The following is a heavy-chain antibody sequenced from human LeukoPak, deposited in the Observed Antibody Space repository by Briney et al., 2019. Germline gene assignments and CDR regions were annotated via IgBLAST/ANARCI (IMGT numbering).Heavy chain of an antibody. J-gene: IGHJ5*02. V-gene: IGHV1-69*13. D-gene: IGHD1-26*01. CDR2: IIPIFGTA. CDR3: ARHGGGATRPYNWFDP. Sequence: GASVKVSCKASGGTFSSYAISWVRRAPGQGLERMGGIIPIFGTANYAQKFQGRVTITADESTSTAYMELSSLRSEDTAVYYCARHGGGATRPYNWFDPWGQGTLVTVSS. CDR1: GGTFSSYA.